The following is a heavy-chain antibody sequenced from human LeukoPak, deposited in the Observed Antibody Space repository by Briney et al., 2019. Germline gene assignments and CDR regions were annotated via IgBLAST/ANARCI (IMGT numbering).Heavy chain of an antibody. CDR2: ISYDGSNK. Sequence: PGGSLRLSCAASGFTFSSYAMHWVRQAPGKGLEWVAVISYDGSNKYYADSVKGRFTISRDNSKNTLYLQMNSLRPEDTAVYYCARDYYDSSGYYPWSYWGQGTLVTVSS. CDR1: GFTFSSYA. D-gene: IGHD3-22*01. J-gene: IGHJ4*02. CDR3: ARDYYDSSGYYPWSY. V-gene: IGHV3-30*04.